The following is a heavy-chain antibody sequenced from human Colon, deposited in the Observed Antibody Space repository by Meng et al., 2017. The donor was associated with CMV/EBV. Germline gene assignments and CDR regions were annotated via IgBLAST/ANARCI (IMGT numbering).Heavy chain of an antibody. Sequence: ASVKVSCKASGYAFIDYYIHWVRQAPGQSLEWMGWMNSDAGNTVYAPQFRGRVTMTRDTSINTAYMELRSLKSDDTAVYYCARGSQSQRLLDYWGQGT. V-gene: IGHV1-2*02. CDR2: MNSDAGNT. CDR1: GYAFIDYY. D-gene: IGHD6-25*01. J-gene: IGHJ4*03. CDR3: ARGSQSQRLLDY.